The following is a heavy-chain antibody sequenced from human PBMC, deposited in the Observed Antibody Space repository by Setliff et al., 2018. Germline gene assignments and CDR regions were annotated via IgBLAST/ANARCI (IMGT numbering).Heavy chain of an antibody. V-gene: IGHV1-69*04. CDR3: VRVRRGGYHSIYWSFDL. CDR1: GGTFSSNY. J-gene: IGHJ2*01. Sequence: SVKVSCKASGGTFSSNYISWVRQAPGQGPQWLGRIIPASGVANYAQRFRGRVSFSADISTGTVFMDLNSLDSEDTAVYYCVRVRRGGYHSIYWSFDLWGRGTLVT. D-gene: IGHD1-26*01. CDR2: IIPASGVA.